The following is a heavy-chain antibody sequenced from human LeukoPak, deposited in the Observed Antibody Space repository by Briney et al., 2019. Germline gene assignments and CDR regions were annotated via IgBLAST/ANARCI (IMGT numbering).Heavy chain of an antibody. J-gene: IGHJ4*02. Sequence: SETLSLTCTVSGGSISSSSYYWGWIRQPPGKGLEWIGSIYYSGSTYYNPSLKSRVTISVDTSKNQFSLKLSSVTAADTAVYYCARARDTAMVTFPYFDYWGQGTLVTVSS. CDR3: ARARDTAMVTFPYFDY. CDR2: IYYSGST. D-gene: IGHD5-18*01. CDR1: GGSISSSSYY. V-gene: IGHV4-39*07.